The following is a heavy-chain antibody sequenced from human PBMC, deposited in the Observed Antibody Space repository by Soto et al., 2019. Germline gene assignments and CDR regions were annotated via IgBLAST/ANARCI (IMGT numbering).Heavy chain of an antibody. D-gene: IGHD5-12*01. CDR1: GGSISSYY. J-gene: IGHJ4*02. Sequence: SETLSLTCTVSGGSISSYYWSWIRKPPGKGLEWSGYIYYSGSTNYNPSLKSRVTISVDTSKNQFSLKLSSVTAADTAVYYCARVPGYSGYDWGLDYWGQGTLVTVSS. CDR2: IYYSGST. V-gene: IGHV4-59*01. CDR3: ARVPGYSGYDWGLDY.